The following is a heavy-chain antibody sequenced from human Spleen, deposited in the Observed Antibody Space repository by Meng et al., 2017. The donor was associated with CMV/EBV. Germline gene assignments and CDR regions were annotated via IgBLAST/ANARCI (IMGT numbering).Heavy chain of an antibody. CDR3: ARDPYDFWSGYYYYGMDV. CDR2: IPYDGRDK. CDR1: GFTFSSYA. V-gene: IGHV3-30*04. J-gene: IGHJ6*02. Sequence: GGSLRLSCAASGFTFSSYAMHWVRQAPGKGLEWVALIPYDGRDKYYADSVKGRFTISRDNSKNTLYLQMNSLRPDDTAVYYCARDPYDFWSGYYYYGMDVWGQGTTVTVSS. D-gene: IGHD3-3*01.